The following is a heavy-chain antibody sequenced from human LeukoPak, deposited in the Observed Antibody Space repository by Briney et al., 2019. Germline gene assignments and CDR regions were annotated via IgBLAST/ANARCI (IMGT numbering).Heavy chain of an antibody. Sequence: PSETLSLXCTVSGGSISSGSYYWSWIRQPAGKGLEWIGRIYTSGSTNYNPSLKSRVTISVDTSKNQFSLKLSSVTAADTAVYYCARDSVDDYYYYYMDVWGKGTTVTVSS. J-gene: IGHJ6*03. V-gene: IGHV4-61*02. CDR2: IYTSGST. CDR3: ARDSVDDYYYYYMDV. CDR1: GGSISSGSYY. D-gene: IGHD3-10*01.